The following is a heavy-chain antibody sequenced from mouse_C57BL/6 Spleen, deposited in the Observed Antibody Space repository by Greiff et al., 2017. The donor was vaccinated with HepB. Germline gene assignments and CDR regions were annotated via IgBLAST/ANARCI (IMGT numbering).Heavy chain of an antibody. J-gene: IGHJ4*01. D-gene: IGHD2-1*01. CDR3: ARVGGNYGAMDY. V-gene: IGHV1-50*01. CDR2: IDTSDSYT. CDR1: GYTFTSYW. Sequence: VQLQESGAELVKPGASVKLSCKASGYTFTSYWMQWVKQRPGQGLEWIGEIDTSDSYTNYNQKFKGKDTLTVDTSSSTAYMQLSSMTSEDSAVYYCARVGGNYGAMDYWGQGTSVTVSS.